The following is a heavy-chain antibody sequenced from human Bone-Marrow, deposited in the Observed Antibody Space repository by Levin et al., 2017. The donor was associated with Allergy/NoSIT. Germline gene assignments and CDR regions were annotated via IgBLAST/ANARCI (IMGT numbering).Heavy chain of an antibody. Sequence: GESLKISCAASGFTFNYYAMSWVRQAPGKGLEWVSLISGSGGGTYYADSVKGRFTISRDDSRNTLFLQMDSLRADDTAVYYCAGGGAVSPVDYWGQGTLVTVSS. D-gene: IGHD1-26*01. V-gene: IGHV3-23*01. CDR1: GFTFNYYA. CDR2: ISGSGGGT. J-gene: IGHJ4*02. CDR3: AGGGAVSPVDY.